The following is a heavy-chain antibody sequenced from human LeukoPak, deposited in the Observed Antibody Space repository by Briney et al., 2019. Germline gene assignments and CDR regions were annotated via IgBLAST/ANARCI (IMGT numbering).Heavy chain of an antibody. Sequence: PSETLSLTCTVSGGSISSSSYYWGWIRQPPGKGLEWIGSIYYSGSTYYNPSLKSRVTISVDTSKNQFSLKLSSVTAADTAVYYCARVVPADYYYYDYMDVWGKGTTVTVSS. CDR2: IYYSGST. D-gene: IGHD2-2*01. CDR1: GGSISSSSYY. J-gene: IGHJ6*03. V-gene: IGHV4-39*07. CDR3: ARVVPADYYYYDYMDV.